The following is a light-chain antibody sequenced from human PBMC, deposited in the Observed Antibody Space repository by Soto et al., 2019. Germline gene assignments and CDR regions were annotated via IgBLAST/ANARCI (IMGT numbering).Light chain of an antibody. CDR3: QQYYSTPQT. Sequence: DIVMAQSPDSLSVSLGERATINCKSSRSVLYSSNNKNYLAWYQQKPGQPPKLLIYWASTRESGVPDRFSGSGSGTDFTLTISSLQAEDVAVYYCQQYYSTPQTFGQGTKVDIK. J-gene: IGKJ1*01. CDR1: RSVLYSSNNKNY. CDR2: WAS. V-gene: IGKV4-1*01.